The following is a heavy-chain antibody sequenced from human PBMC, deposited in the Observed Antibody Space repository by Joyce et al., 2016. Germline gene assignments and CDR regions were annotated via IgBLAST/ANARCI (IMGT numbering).Heavy chain of an antibody. CDR3: ARGPMPPYAFDI. Sequence: QVQLVQSGAEVKKPGASVKVSCKASGYSFTDHYVHWVRQAPGQGLQWMVRINPDRGGTSYAQKFQGRVTLTRDASIATAYMELSSLRSDDTAVYFCARGPMPPYAFDIWGQGTMVTVSS. J-gene: IGHJ3*02. CDR1: GYSFTDHY. V-gene: IGHV1-2*06. CDR2: INPDRGGT. D-gene: IGHD2-2*01.